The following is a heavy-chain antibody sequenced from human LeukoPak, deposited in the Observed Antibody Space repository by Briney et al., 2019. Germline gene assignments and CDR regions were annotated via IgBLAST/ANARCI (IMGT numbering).Heavy chain of an antibody. J-gene: IGHJ4*02. CDR3: ARITYYYGSGSYFVPDY. CDR1: GYTFTSYA. D-gene: IGHD3-10*01. CDR2: INAGNGNT. V-gene: IGHV1-3*01. Sequence: ASVKVSCTASGYTFTSYAMHWVRQAPGQRLEWMGWINAGNGNTKYSQKFQGRVTITRDTSASTAYMELSSLRSEDTAVYYCARITYYYGSGSYFVPDYWGQGTLVTVSS.